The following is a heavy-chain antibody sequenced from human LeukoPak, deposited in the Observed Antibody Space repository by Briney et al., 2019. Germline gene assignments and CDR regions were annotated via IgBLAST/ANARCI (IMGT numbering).Heavy chain of an antibody. CDR2: IKPDGSEK. V-gene: IGHV3-7*01. CDR3: ARELSWSGRDY. Sequence: GGSLRLSCAASGFSFSVHWMSWVRQAPGKGLEWVANIKPDGSEKNYVDSVKGRFTISIDNAKNSLYLQMNSLRVEDTAVYWCARELSWSGRDYWGQGTLVTVSS. J-gene: IGHJ4*02. CDR1: GFSFSVHW. D-gene: IGHD3-3*01.